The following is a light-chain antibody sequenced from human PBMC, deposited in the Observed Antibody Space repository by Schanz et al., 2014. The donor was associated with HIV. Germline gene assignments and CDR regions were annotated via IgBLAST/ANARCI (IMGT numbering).Light chain of an antibody. Sequence: EIVLTQSPGTLSLSPGERATLSCRASQSVYSNFLAWYQQRPGQAPRLLMYGASSSATGIPDRFSGSGSGADFTLTISRLEPEDFAVYYCQQYGTSGTFGQGTKVEIK. CDR3: QQYGTSGT. CDR2: GAS. CDR1: QSVYSNF. J-gene: IGKJ1*01. V-gene: IGKV3-20*01.